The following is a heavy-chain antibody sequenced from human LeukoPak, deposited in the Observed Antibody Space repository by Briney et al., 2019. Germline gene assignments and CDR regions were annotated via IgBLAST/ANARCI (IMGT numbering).Heavy chain of an antibody. Sequence: SETLSLTCTVSGGSISSYYWSWIRQPPGRGLEWIGYIYYSGSTNYNPSLKSRVTISVDTSKNQFSLKLSSVTAADTAVYYCARERWRYCSGGSCYSGAFDIWGQGTMVTVSS. V-gene: IGHV4-59*12. CDR1: GGSISSYY. CDR2: IYYSGST. J-gene: IGHJ3*02. D-gene: IGHD2-15*01. CDR3: ARERWRYCSGGSCYSGAFDI.